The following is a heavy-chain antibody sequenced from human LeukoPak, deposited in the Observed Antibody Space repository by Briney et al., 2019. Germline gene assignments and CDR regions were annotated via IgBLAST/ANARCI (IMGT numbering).Heavy chain of an antibody. V-gene: IGHV3-21*01. CDR3: ARWVDSSFDGFFDP. CDR1: GFTFSSYA. Sequence: GGSLRLSCAASGFTFSSYAMSRVRQAPGKGLEWVSSISSSSSYIYYADSVKGRFTISRDNAKNSLYLQMNSLRAEDTAVYYCARWVDSSFDGFFDPWGQGTLVTVSS. D-gene: IGHD3-22*01. CDR2: ISSSSSYI. J-gene: IGHJ5*02.